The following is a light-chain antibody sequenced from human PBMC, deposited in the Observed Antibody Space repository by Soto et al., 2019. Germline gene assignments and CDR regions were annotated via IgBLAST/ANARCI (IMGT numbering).Light chain of an antibody. CDR1: QSVRSH. CDR3: QQRRDWLFT. V-gene: IGKV3-11*01. CDR2: DAS. Sequence: EIVLTQSPATLSLSPGERATLSCRASQSVRSHLGWYQQKPGQAPRLLIYDASNRATGVPDRFTGSGSGTDFTLTISSLEPEDFAVYYCQQRRDWLFTFGGGTKVEI. J-gene: IGKJ4*01.